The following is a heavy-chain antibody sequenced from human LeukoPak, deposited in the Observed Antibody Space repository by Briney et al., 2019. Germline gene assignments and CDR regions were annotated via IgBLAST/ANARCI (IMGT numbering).Heavy chain of an antibody. CDR2: IIPIFGTA. J-gene: IGHJ4*02. D-gene: IGHD6-19*01. CDR3: AREVYSSGWYQGGPFDY. V-gene: IGHV1-69*13. CDR1: GGTFSSYA. Sequence: ASVKVSCKASGGTFSSYAISWVRQAPGQGLEWMGGIIPIFGTANYAQKFQGRVTITADESTSTAYMELSSLRSEDTAVYYCAREVYSSGWYQGGPFDYWGQGTLVTVSS.